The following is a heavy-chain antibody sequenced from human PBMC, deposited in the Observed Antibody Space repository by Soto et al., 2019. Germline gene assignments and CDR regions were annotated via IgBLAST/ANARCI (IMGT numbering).Heavy chain of an antibody. CDR1: AGSVSGSSHY. D-gene: IGHD1-7*01. J-gene: IGHJ1*01. CDR2: IDHSGST. V-gene: IGHV4-61*01. CDR3: ARGGTSSRRAVAGYFHY. Sequence: PSETLSLTCSVSAGSVSGSSHYWNWIRQTPGKGLEWIGYIDHSGSTNYDPSLKSRVTISVDTSKTQFSLKLSSVTAADTAVYYCARGGTSSRRAVAGYFHYWGQGTQVTVPS.